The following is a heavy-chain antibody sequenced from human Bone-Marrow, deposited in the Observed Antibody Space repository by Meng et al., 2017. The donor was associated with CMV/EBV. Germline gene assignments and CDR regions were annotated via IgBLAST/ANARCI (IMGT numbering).Heavy chain of an antibody. CDR1: GFTFSDYY. V-gene: IGHV3-11*04. CDR3: TRDIGGVGAY. Sequence: GESLKISCAASGFTFSDYYMSWIRQAPGKGLEWVSYISSSGSTIYYADSVKGRFTISRDNAKNTMNLQMNSLKVEDTAIYYCTRDIGGVGAYWGQGTLVTVSS. D-gene: IGHD3-3*01. CDR2: ISSSGSTI. J-gene: IGHJ4*02.